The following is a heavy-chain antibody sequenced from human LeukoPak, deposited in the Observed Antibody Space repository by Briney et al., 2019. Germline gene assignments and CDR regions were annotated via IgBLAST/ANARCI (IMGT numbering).Heavy chain of an antibody. CDR3: ARGIVVVAQLGFYFYYMDV. Sequence: SETLSLTCTVSGGSISSYYWSWIRQPAGKGLEWIGRIYTSGSTNYNPSLKSRVTISVDTSKNQFSLKLSSVTAADTAVYYCARGIVVVAQLGFYFYYMDVWGKGTTVTISS. CDR2: IYTSGST. CDR1: GGSISSYY. J-gene: IGHJ6*03. V-gene: IGHV4-4*07. D-gene: IGHD2-15*01.